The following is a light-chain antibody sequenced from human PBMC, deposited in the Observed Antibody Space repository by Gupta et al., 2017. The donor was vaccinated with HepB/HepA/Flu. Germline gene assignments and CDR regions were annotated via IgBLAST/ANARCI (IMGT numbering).Light chain of an antibody. CDR1: QSVNRN. V-gene: IGKV3-15*01. J-gene: IGKJ5*01. Sequence: ILMTQSPVTLYVSPWQRSTLSSRASQSVNRNVALYQQRRGQDPRLLIYAASTRSTGIPARFSGSGWGTEFTLIISSMQSEDFAVYYCQQSDNWPPITFGQGTRLEIK. CDR2: AAS. CDR3: QQSDNWPPIT.